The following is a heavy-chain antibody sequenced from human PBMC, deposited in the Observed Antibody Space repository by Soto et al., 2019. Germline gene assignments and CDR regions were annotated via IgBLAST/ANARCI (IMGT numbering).Heavy chain of an antibody. Sequence: PGKGLEWVAVISYDGGDKYYADSVKGRFTISRDTAKNSLYLQMNGLRDEDTAVYYCARVVPARHYGMAVRGNRTTVPV. V-gene: IGHV3-33*05. CDR3: ARVVPARHYGMAV. CDR2: ISYDGGDK. J-gene: IGHJ6*04. D-gene: IGHD2-2*01.